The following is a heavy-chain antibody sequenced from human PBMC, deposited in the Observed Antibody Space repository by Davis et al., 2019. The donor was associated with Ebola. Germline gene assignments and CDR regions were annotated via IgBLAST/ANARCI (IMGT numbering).Heavy chain of an antibody. CDR2: INPNSGDT. CDR1: GYTFIGHY. D-gene: IGHD3-3*01. Sequence: ASVKVSCKASGYTFIGHYLHWVRQAPGQGLDWTGWINPNSGDTKFLPNFQGRVTVTRDTSISTVYMELSRLRSDDTAVYYCARGSGFWSGYFTAYFDFWGQGTLVTVSS. V-gene: IGHV1-2*02. J-gene: IGHJ4*02. CDR3: ARGSGFWSGYFTAYFDF.